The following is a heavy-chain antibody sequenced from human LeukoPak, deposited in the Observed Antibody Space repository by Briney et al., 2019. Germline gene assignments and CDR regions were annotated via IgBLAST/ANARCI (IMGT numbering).Heavy chain of an antibody. CDR3: GRNPAYCIDC. D-gene: IGHD3-9*01. Sequence: SGTLSLTCVVSGYSISSGYWWSWVRQSPGKGLEWIGEILRSGSTNYNPSLKSRVTISVDTSNNQFSLKLTSVTAADTAMYYCGRNPAYCIDCWGQGILVTVSS. CDR1: GYSISSGYW. V-gene: IGHV4-4*02. J-gene: IGHJ1*01. CDR2: ILRSGST.